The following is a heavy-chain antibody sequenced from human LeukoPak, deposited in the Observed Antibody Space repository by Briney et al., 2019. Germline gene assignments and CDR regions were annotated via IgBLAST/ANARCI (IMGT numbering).Heavy chain of an antibody. CDR3: ARDFTDPVGATRVYYFDY. D-gene: IGHD1-26*01. V-gene: IGHV3-66*02. Sequence: GGSLRLSCAASGFTVSSNYMGWVRQAPGKGLEWVSVIYSGGSTYYADSVKGRFTISRDNSKNTLYLQMNSLRAEDTAVYYCARDFTDPVGATRVYYFDYWGQGTLVTVSS. J-gene: IGHJ4*02. CDR1: GFTVSSNY. CDR2: IYSGGST.